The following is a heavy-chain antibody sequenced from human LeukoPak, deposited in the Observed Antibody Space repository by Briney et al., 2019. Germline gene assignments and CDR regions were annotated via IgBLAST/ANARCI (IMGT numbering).Heavy chain of an antibody. J-gene: IGHJ6*03. D-gene: IGHD2/OR15-2a*01. V-gene: IGHV3-11*04. Sequence: GGSLRLSCAASGFTVSSNYMSWVRQAPGKGLEWVSYISSGGTGKYYADSVKGRFTISRDNAKNSLYLQMNSLSAEDTAIYYCARVINFYYYMDVWGKGTTVTISS. CDR3: ARVINFYYYMDV. CDR2: ISSGGTGK. CDR1: GFTVSSNY.